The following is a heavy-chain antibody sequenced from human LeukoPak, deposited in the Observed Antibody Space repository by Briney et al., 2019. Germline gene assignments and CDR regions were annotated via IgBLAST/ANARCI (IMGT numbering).Heavy chain of an antibody. CDR2: IYWNDDK. D-gene: IGHD5-18*01. CDR3: AHRHTAMVGDYFDY. Sequence: SGPTLVKPTQTLTLTCTFSGFSLSTSGVGVGWIRQPPGKALEWLALIYWNDDKRYSPSLKSRLTITKDTSKNQVVLTMTNMDPVDTATYYCAHRHTAMVGDYFDYWGQGTLVTVSS. J-gene: IGHJ4*02. CDR1: GFSLSTSGVG. V-gene: IGHV2-5*01.